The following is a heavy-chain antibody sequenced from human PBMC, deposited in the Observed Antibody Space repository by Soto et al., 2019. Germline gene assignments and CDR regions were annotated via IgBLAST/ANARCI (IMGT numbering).Heavy chain of an antibody. CDR2: IRASGTST. CDR3: AKEWSDAQTREKCGLVDY. Sequence: GGSLRLSCAASGFTFSSYAMAWVRQAPGKGLEWVSTIRASGTSTYYADSVEGRFSISRDNSKNTLYLQMNSLRVEDTAVYYCAKEWSDAQTREKCGLVDYWGQGA. J-gene: IGHJ4*02. V-gene: IGHV3-23*01. D-gene: IGHD2-8*01. CDR1: GFTFSSYA.